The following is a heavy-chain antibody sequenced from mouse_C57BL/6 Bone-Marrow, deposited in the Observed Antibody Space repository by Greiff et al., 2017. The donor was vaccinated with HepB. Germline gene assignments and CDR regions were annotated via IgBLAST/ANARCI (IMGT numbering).Heavy chain of an antibody. CDR2: ISSGGDYI. CDR3: TRVDYDEKFAY. D-gene: IGHD2-4*01. J-gene: IGHJ3*01. Sequence: DVQLVESGEGLVKPGGSLKLSCAASGFTFSSYAMSWVRQTPEKRLEWVAYISSGGDYIYYADTVKGRFTISRDNARNTLYLQMSSLKSEDTAMYYCTRVDYDEKFAYWGQGTLVTVSA. V-gene: IGHV5-9-1*02. CDR1: GFTFSSYA.